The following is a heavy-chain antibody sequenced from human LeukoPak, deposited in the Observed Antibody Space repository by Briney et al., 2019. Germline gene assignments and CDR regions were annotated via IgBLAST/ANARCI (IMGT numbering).Heavy chain of an antibody. D-gene: IGHD6-13*01. CDR1: GFTFSSYA. CDR2: ISGSGGST. CDR3: AKDQEYSSSWYGVYYFDY. Sequence: GGSLRLSCAASGFTFSSYAMSWVRQAPGKGLEWVSAISGSGGSTYYADSVKGRFTISRDNSKNTLYLQMNSRRAEDTAVYYCAKDQEYSSSWYGVYYFDYWGQGTLVTVSS. V-gene: IGHV3-23*01. J-gene: IGHJ4*02.